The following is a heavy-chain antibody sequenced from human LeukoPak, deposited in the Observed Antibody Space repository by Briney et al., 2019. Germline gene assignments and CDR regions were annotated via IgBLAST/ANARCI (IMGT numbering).Heavy chain of an antibody. J-gene: IGHJ4*02. D-gene: IGHD2-15*01. V-gene: IGHV3-7*01. Sequence: GGSLRLSCAASGFTFSSYWMSWVRQAPGKGLEWVANIKQDGSEKYYVDSVKGRFTISRDNAKNSLYLQMNSLRAEDTAVYYCARDTGVVVAAHIDYWGQGTLVTVSS. CDR1: GFTFSSYW. CDR3: ARDTGVVVAAHIDY. CDR2: IKQDGSEK.